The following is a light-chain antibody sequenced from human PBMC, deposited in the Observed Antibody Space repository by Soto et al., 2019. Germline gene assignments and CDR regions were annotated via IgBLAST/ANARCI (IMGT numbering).Light chain of an antibody. Sequence: DVVMTQPPISLSVATGQPASISCKSSQSLLHITGETFLFWYLQKPGQSPQLLIYEVSTRVSGVPDRFSGSGSGTDFTLEISRVETDDVGIYYCMQSTQLPPTFGQGARLEIK. V-gene: IGKV2D-29*02. CDR1: QSLLHITGETF. CDR2: EVS. CDR3: MQSTQLPPT. J-gene: IGKJ5*01.